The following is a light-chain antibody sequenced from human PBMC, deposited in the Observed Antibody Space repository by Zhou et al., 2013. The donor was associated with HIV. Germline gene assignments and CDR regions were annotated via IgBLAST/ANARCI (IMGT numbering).Light chain of an antibody. CDR1: QDINSY. CDR3: QKYNSAPKT. J-gene: IGKJ1*01. V-gene: IGKV1-27*01. CDR2: AAS. Sequence: DIQMTQSPSSLSASVGDRVTITCQASQDINSYLNWYQQKPGKAPKLLIYAASTLQSGVPSRFNGSGSGTDFTLTISSLQPEDVATYYCQKYNSAPKTFGQGTKVEIK.